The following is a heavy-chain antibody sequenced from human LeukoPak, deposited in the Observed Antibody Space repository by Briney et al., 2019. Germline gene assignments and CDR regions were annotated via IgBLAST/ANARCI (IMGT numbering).Heavy chain of an antibody. CDR1: GGSISSYY. CDR3: ARQGSYGDYVLVDY. CDR2: IYTSGST. Sequence: PSETLSLTCTVSGGSISSYYWSWIRQPAGKGLERIGRIYTSGSTNYNPSLKSRVTMSVDMSKNQFSLKLSSVTAADTAVYYCARQGSYGDYVLVDYWGQGTRVTVSS. J-gene: IGHJ4*02. D-gene: IGHD4-17*01. V-gene: IGHV4-4*07.